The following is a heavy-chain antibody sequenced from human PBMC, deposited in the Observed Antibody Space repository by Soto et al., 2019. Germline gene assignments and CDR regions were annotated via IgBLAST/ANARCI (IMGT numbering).Heavy chain of an antibody. CDR2: ISSSSSYI. Sequence: EVQLVESGGGLVKPGGSLRLSRAASGFTFSSYSMNWVRQAPGKGLEWVSSISSSSSYIYYADSVKGRFTISRDNAKNSLYLQMNSLRAEDTAVYYCARDPEYSSGWYGHYYYGMDVWGQGTTVTVSS. J-gene: IGHJ6*02. CDR3: ARDPEYSSGWYGHYYYGMDV. V-gene: IGHV3-21*01. D-gene: IGHD6-19*01. CDR1: GFTFSSYS.